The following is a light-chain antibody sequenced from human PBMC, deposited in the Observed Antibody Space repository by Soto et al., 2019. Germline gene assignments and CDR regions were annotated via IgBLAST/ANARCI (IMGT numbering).Light chain of an antibody. J-gene: IGLJ1*01. V-gene: IGLV8-61*01. CDR2: STY. Sequence: QTVVTQEPSFSVSPGGTVTLTCGLTSGSVSTNYYPSCYQQTPGQAPRTLIYSTYTRSSGVPDRFSGSILGNKVALTITGAQADDESDYYCVLYMGRGIWVFGTGTKLTVL. CDR1: SGSVSTNYY. CDR3: VLYMGRGIWV.